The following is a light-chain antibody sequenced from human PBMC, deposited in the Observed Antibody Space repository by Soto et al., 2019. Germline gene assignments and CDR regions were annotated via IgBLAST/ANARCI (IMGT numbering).Light chain of an antibody. V-gene: IGLV2-14*01. CDR2: EVS. CDR1: SSDVGAYNL. CDR3: TPYEGGGTYV. Sequence: QSVLTQPASVSGSPGQSVTISCTGTSSDVGAYNLVSWYQQYPGKAPKLMIYEVSNRPSGVSNRFSGSKSGNTASLTISGLQGEDEADYYCYTPYEGGGTYVFGTGTKVTVL. J-gene: IGLJ1*01.